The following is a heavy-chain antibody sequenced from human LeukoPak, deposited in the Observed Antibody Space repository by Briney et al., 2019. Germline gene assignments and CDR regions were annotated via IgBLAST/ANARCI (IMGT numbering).Heavy chain of an antibody. V-gene: IGHV3-23*01. CDR3: AKVLTRIVVVTSFDY. CDR2: ISGSGGST. J-gene: IGHJ4*02. CDR1: GFTFSSYA. Sequence: PGGSLRLSCAASGFTFSSYAMSWVRQAPGKGLEWVSAISGSGGSTYYADSVKGRFTISRDNSKNTLYLQMNSLRVEDTAVYYCAKVLTRIVVVTSFDYWGQGTLVTVSS. D-gene: IGHD3-22*01.